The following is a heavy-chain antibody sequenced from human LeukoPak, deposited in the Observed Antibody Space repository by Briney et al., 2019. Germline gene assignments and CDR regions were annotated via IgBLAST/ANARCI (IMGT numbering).Heavy chain of an antibody. J-gene: IGHJ5*02. Sequence: GGSLRLSCAASGFTFISYWMSWVRHAPGKGLEWVANIKQDGSEKYYVDSVKGRFTISRDNAKNSLYLQMNSLRAEDTAVYYCARDEYYYDSSGYISWGQGTLVTVSS. V-gene: IGHV3-7*01. CDR3: ARDEYYYDSSGYIS. D-gene: IGHD3-22*01. CDR1: GFTFISYW. CDR2: IKQDGSEK.